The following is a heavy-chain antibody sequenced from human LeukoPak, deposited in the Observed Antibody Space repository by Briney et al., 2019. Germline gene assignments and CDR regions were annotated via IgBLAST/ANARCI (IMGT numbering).Heavy chain of an antibody. D-gene: IGHD1-26*01. CDR2: ISGDGGST. J-gene: IGHJ4*02. CDR1: GFTFDDYA. V-gene: IGHV3-43*02. Sequence: PGGSLRLSCAASGFTFDDYAMQWVRQVQGKGLEWVSLISGDGGSTYYADSVKGRFTISRDNSKNSLYLQMNSLRTEDTALYYCAKHHSGSYYYFDYWGQGTLVTVSS. CDR3: AKHHSGSYYYFDY.